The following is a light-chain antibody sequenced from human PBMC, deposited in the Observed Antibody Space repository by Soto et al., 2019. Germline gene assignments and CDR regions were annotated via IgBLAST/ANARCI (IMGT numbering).Light chain of an antibody. V-gene: IGKV1D-12*01. J-gene: IGKJ4*01. CDR3: QQANSFPLT. CDR1: ESVGNW. CDR2: AAS. Sequence: IPMTQSPSFLSASVGDRITITCRANESVGNWLAWYQQKPGKAPKLLIYAASTLHSGVPSRFSGTRSGTDFSLTVSSLQPEDFGTYFCQQANSFPLTFGGGTKVDIK.